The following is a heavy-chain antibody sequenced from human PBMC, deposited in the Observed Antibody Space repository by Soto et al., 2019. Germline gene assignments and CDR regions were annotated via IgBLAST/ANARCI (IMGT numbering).Heavy chain of an antibody. CDR3: ARVGANELDY. Sequence: EVQLVESGGGLVKPGGSLRLSCAASGFTFSSYSMNWVRQAPGKGLEWVSSISSSSSYIYYADSVKGRFTTSRDNAKNSLYLQMNSLRAEDTAVYYCARVGANELDYWGQGTLVTVSS. V-gene: IGHV3-21*01. CDR1: GFTFSSYS. J-gene: IGHJ4*02. CDR2: ISSSSSYI. D-gene: IGHD1-26*01.